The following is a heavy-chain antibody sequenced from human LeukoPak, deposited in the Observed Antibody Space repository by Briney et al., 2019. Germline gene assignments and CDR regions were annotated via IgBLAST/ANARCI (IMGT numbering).Heavy chain of an antibody. V-gene: IGHV3-23*01. CDR2: ISGSGGST. J-gene: IGHJ4*02. CDR3: ARVSYSTTGY. CDR1: GFTFSSYA. D-gene: IGHD2-21*01. Sequence: GGSLRLSCAASGFTFSSYAMSWVRQAPGKGLEWVSAISGSGGSTYYAASVKGRFIISRDSSKKTLYLQMNSLRAEDTAVYYCARVSYSTTGYWGQGTLVTVSS.